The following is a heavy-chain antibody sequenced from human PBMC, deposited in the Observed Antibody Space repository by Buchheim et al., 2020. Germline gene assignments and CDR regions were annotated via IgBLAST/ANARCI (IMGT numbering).Heavy chain of an antibody. Sequence: QMKLQESGPGLVQPSQTLPLTCTVSGGSVSGRGYHWSWIRQQPGKGLEWIGHINYDGSTYYNPSLKSRVTIAVDKSKNEFSLIVSSVAAADTAVYYCENYEEGRRGPGYWGQGTL. CDR3: ENYEEGRRGPGY. D-gene: IGHD3-3*01. J-gene: IGHJ4*02. CDR2: INYDGST. V-gene: IGHV4-31*03. CDR1: GGSVSGRGYH.